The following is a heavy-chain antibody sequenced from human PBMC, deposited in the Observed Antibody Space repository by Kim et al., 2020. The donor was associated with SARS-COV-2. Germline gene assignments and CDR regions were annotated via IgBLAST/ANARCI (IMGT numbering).Heavy chain of an antibody. D-gene: IGHD6-13*01. J-gene: IGHJ6*03. Sequence: LKIRVTIAVDTSKNQFSLKLSSVTAADTAVYYCARRMSQQLVYYYYYMDVWGKGTTVTVSS. CDR3: ARRMSQQLVYYYYYMDV. V-gene: IGHV4-59*08.